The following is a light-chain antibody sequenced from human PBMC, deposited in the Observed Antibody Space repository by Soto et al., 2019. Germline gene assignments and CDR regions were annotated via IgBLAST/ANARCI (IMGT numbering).Light chain of an antibody. CDR3: SSYTSSSTPGV. V-gene: IGLV2-14*01. J-gene: IGLJ2*01. CDR2: DVS. CDR1: SSDVGGYNY. Sequence: QSALTQPASVSGSPGQSITISCTGTSSDVGGYNYVSWYQQHPGKAPKLMIYDVSNRPSGVSNRFSRSKSGNTASLTISGLQAEDEADYYCSSYTSSSTPGVFGGGTKLTVL.